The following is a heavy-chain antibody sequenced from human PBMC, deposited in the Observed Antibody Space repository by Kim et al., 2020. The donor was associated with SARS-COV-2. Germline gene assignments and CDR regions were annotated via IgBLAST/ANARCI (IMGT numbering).Heavy chain of an antibody. V-gene: IGHV1-18*01. CDR2: ISAYNGNT. Sequence: ASVKVSCKASGYTFTSYGISWVRQAPGQGLEWMGWISAYNGNTNYAQKLQGRVTMTTDTSTSTAYMELRSLRSDDTAVYYCARVNTERFLEWLFPGDWFDPWGQGTLVTVSS. D-gene: IGHD3-3*01. CDR3: ARVNTERFLEWLFPGDWFDP. J-gene: IGHJ5*02. CDR1: GYTFTSYG.